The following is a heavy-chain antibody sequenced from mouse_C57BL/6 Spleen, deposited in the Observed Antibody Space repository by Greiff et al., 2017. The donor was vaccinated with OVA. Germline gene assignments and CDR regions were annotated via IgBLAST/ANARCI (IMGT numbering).Heavy chain of an antibody. CDR1: GYTFTSYW. V-gene: IGHV1-69*01. Sequence: QVQLQQPGAELVMPGASVKLSCKASGYTFTSYWMHWVKQRPGQGLEWIGEIDPSDSYTNYNQKFKGKSTLTVDKSSSTAYMQLSSLTSEDSAVYYCARSGVTSYGGYFDVWGTGTTVTVSS. CDR2: IDPSDSYT. J-gene: IGHJ1*03. D-gene: IGHD1-1*01. CDR3: ARSGVTSYGGYFDV.